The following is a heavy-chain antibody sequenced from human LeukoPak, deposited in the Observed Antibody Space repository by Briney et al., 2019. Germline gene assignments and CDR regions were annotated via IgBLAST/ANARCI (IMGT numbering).Heavy chain of an antibody. CDR3: ERKGHIAAAGFNGYYVGY. CDR2: ISGSGGNT. CDR1: GFTFSSYA. V-gene: IGHV3-23*01. Sequence: PGGSLRLSCAASGFTFSSYAMSWVRQAPGKGPEWVSCISGSGGNTYYADSVKGRFTISRDNSKNTLYLQMNSLRAEDTAVYYCERKGHIAAAGFNGYYVGYWGKGTLVTVSS. J-gene: IGHJ4*02. D-gene: IGHD6-13*01.